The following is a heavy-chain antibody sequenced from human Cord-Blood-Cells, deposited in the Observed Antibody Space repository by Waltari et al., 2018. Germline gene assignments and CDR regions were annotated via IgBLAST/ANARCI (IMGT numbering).Heavy chain of an antibody. CDR2: SYPGASDT. D-gene: IGHD1-26*01. CDR3: ARHAMSYSGSYYALDY. J-gene: IGHJ4*02. V-gene: IGHV5-51*01. Sequence: EVQLVQSGAEVKKPGESLKISCKGSGYSFTSYWIGWVRQMPGKGLEWMGLSYPGASDTRYSPSFQGQVTISADKSISTAYLQWSSLKASDTAMYYCARHAMSYSGSYYALDYWGQGTLVTVSS. CDR1: GYSFTSYW.